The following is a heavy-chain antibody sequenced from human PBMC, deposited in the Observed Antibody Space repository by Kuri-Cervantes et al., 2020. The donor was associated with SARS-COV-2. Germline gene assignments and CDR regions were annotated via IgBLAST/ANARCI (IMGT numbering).Heavy chain of an antibody. CDR1: GFTLGDYG. V-gene: IGHV3-43D*03. D-gene: IGHD3-10*02. CDR2: ITWDGYNT. J-gene: IGHJ4*02. CDR3: TKVFGVGSNINYFDY. Sequence: GESLKISCATSGFTLGDYGMYWVRQAPGKGLEWVSSITWDGYNTFYADSVKGRFTISRDSSKNSLYLQMNSLRVEDTALYYCTKVFGVGSNINYFDYWGQGTVVTVSS.